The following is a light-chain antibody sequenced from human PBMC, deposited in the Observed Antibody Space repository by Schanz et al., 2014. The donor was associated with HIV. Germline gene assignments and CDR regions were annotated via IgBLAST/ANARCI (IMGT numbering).Light chain of an antibody. CDR1: QSVGTI. CDR3: QHYGSS. V-gene: IGKV3-20*01. J-gene: IGKJ3*01. Sequence: EVVMTQSPATLSVSPGERATLSCRASQSVGTILAWYQQKPGQAPRLLIFGASNRATGIPDRFSGSGSGTDFTLTITRLEPEDFAVYYCQHYGSSFGPGTKVDIK. CDR2: GAS.